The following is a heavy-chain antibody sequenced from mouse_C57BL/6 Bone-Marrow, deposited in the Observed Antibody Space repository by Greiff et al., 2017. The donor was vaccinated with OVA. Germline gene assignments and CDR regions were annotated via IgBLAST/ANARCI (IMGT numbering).Heavy chain of an antibody. D-gene: IGHD2-12*01. CDR1: GYTFTSYW. CDR2: IDPSDSYT. J-gene: IGHJ4*01. V-gene: IGHV1-69*01. Sequence: QVQLQQPGAELVMPGASVKLSCKASGYTFTSYWMHWVKQRPGQGLEWIGEIDPSDSYTNYNQKFKGKSTLTVDKSSSTAYMQLSSLTSEDSAVYYWARSYRNAMDYWGQGTSVTVSS. CDR3: ARSYRNAMDY.